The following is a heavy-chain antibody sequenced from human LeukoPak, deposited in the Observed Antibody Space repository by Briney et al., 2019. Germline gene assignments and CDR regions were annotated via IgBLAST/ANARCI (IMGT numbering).Heavy chain of an antibody. Sequence: GGSLRLSCAASGFTFSSYAMNWVRQAPGKGLEWVSAIIGGGGTTYYADSVKGRFTISRDNSKNTLFLQMNSLRAEDTAVYYCAKDREGLSSGYDLEYFDYWGQGTLVTVSS. CDR1: GFTFSSYA. CDR2: IIGGGGTT. V-gene: IGHV3-23*01. J-gene: IGHJ4*02. CDR3: AKDREGLSSGYDLEYFDY. D-gene: IGHD5-12*01.